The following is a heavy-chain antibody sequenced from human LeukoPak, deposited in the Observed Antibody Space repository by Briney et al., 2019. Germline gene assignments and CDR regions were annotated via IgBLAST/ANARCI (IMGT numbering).Heavy chain of an antibody. V-gene: IGHV3-23*01. CDR1: GFTFSTYA. CDR2: ISGSGDST. J-gene: IGHJ3*02. Sequence: PGGSLRLSCAASGFTFSTYAMTWVRQAPGKGLEWVSTISGSGDSTCYADSVKGRFTISRDNAKNSLYLQMNSLRDEDTAVYYCARTRSGAFDIWGQGTMVTVSS. D-gene: IGHD2-2*01. CDR3: ARTRSGAFDI.